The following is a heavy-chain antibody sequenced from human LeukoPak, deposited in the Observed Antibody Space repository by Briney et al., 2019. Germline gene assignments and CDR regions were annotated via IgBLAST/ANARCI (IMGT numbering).Heavy chain of an antibody. CDR3: TYAFWSGYYTRNFDY. J-gene: IGHJ4*02. Sequence: GGSLRLSCAASGFTFSGSAMHWVRQASGKGLEWVGRIRSKANSHATAYAASVKGRFTISRDDSKNTAYLQMNSLKTEDTAVYYCTYAFWSGYYTRNFDYWGQGTLVTVSS. V-gene: IGHV3-73*01. CDR2: IRSKANSHAT. D-gene: IGHD3-3*01. CDR1: GFTFSGSA.